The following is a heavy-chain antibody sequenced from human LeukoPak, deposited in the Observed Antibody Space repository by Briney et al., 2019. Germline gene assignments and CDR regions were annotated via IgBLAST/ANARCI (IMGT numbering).Heavy chain of an antibody. CDR2: ISAYNGNT. Sequence: GASVKVSCKASGYTFTGYYMHWVRQAPGQGLEWMGWISAYNGNTNYAQKLQGRVTMTTDTSTSTAYMELRSLRSDDTAVYYCAREGKFRVAGRYWYFDLWGRGTLVTVSS. V-gene: IGHV1-18*04. J-gene: IGHJ2*01. CDR3: AREGKFRVAGRYWYFDL. CDR1: GYTFTGYY. D-gene: IGHD6-19*01.